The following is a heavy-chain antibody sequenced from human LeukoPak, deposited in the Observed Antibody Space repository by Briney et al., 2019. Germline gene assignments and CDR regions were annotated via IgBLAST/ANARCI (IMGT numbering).Heavy chain of an antibody. CDR3: AKGSQYQLLSYYFDY. CDR1: GFTFDDYA. Sequence: GGSLRLSCAASGFTFDDYAMHWVRQAPGKGLEWVSGISWNSGSIGYADSVKGRFTISRDNAKNSLYLQMNSLRAGDTALYYCAKGSQYQLLSYYFDYWGQGTLVTVSS. J-gene: IGHJ4*02. D-gene: IGHD2-2*01. CDR2: ISWNSGSI. V-gene: IGHV3-9*01.